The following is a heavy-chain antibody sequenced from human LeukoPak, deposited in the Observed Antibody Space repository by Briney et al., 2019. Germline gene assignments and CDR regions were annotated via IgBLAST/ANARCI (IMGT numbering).Heavy chain of an antibody. CDR3: ARVGYYDFHGDY. V-gene: IGHV4-39*01. Sequence: PSETLSLTCTVSGGSINSIHYYWGWLRQPPGKGLEWIGYIYYSGTTHYNPSLKSRVTISVDTSKNQFSLKLTSVTAADTAVYYCARVGYYDFHGDYWGQGTLVTVSS. D-gene: IGHD3-3*01. CDR2: IYYSGTT. CDR1: GGSINSIHYY. J-gene: IGHJ4*02.